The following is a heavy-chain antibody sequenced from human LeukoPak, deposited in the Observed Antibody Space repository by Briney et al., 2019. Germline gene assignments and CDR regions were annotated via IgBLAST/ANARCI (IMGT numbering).Heavy chain of an antibody. CDR1: GYSFTSYW. CDR2: IYPGDSDT. Sequence: GESLKISCKGSGYSFTSYWIGWVRQMPGKGLEWMGIIYPGDSDTRYSPSFQGQVTISADKSISTAYLQWSSLKASDTAMYYCASSPSVYCSGGSCSPFDYWGQGTLVTVSS. D-gene: IGHD2-15*01. J-gene: IGHJ4*02. V-gene: IGHV5-51*01. CDR3: ASSPSVYCSGGSCSPFDY.